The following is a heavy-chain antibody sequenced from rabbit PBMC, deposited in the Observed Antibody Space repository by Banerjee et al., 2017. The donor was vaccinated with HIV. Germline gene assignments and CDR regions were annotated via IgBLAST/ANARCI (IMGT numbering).Heavy chain of an antibody. J-gene: IGHJ4*01. Sequence: SFSSSYYMCWVRQAPGKGLEWIACIDAGSSTYTYYANWAKGRFTISKTSSTTVTLQMTSLTAADTATYFCARDLAGVIGWNFNLWGQGTLVTVS. CDR3: ARDLAGVIGWNFNL. CDR1: SFSSSYY. CDR2: IDAGSSTYT. D-gene: IGHD4-1*01. V-gene: IGHV1S40*01.